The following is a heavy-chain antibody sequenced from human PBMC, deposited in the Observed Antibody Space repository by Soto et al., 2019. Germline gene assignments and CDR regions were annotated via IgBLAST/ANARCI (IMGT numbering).Heavy chain of an antibody. Sequence: QVQLVQSGAEVKKPGASVKVSCKASGYTFTSYDINWVRQASGQGLEWMGRMSPNSGNTGYAQKFQGRVTMTRDTSISTVYMERRSGRSEDTAMYYCARVGAWCGEYYWGQGTLVTVSS. CDR2: MSPNSGNT. J-gene: IGHJ4*02. CDR1: GYTFTSYD. V-gene: IGHV1-8*01. CDR3: ARVGAWCGEYY. D-gene: IGHD3-10*01.